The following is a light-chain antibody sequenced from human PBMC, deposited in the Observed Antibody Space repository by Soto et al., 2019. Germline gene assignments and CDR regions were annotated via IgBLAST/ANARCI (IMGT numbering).Light chain of an antibody. CDR1: QSISSY. J-gene: IGKJ1*01. CDR3: QKSYSTPWT. CDR2: AAS. V-gene: IGKV1-39*01. Sequence: HMTQSPSSLSASVGDRVTITCRASQSISSYLNWYQQETGKAPKLLIYAASSLQSGVPSRFRGSGSGTDFNLTISSLQPEDFATYYCQKSYSTPWTCGQGTKVDIK.